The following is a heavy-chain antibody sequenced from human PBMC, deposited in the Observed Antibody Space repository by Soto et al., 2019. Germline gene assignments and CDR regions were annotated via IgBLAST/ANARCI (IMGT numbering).Heavy chain of an antibody. CDR2: ISAGGTT. V-gene: IGHV3-23*01. CDR3: AKDPLTRGWFDP. J-gene: IGHJ5*02. Sequence: PGGSLRLSCAASGFAFISNAMTCCRHSPGKGLDWVSGISAGGTTYYADSAKGRFTVSRDISKNTLYLQMNSLRADDTAVYYCAKDPLTRGWFDPWGQGTLVTVSS. CDR1: GFAFISNA.